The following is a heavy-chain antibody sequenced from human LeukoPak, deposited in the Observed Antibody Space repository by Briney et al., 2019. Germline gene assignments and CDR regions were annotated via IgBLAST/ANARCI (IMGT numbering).Heavy chain of an antibody. CDR1: GGTFSSYA. V-gene: IGHV1-69*05. J-gene: IGHJ4*02. CDR2: IIPIFGTA. CDR3: ASETISSSWAYYFDY. D-gene: IGHD6-13*01. Sequence: GSSVKVSCKXSGGTFSSYAISWVRQAPGQGLEWMGGIIPIFGTANYAQKFQGRVTITTDVSTSTAYMELSSLRSEDTAVYYCASETISSSWAYYFDYWGQGTLVTVSS.